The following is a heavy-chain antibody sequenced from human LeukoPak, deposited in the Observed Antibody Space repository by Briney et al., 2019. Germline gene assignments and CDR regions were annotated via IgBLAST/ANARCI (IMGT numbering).Heavy chain of an antibody. Sequence: PSETLSLTCTVSGGSISSYYWSWIRQPPGKGLEWIGYIYYSGSTNYNPSLKSRVTISVDTSKNQISLKLSSVTAADTAVYYCARQLSDDYYYGMDVWGQGTTVTVSS. CDR2: IYYSGST. J-gene: IGHJ6*02. V-gene: IGHV4-59*08. CDR1: GGSISSYY. CDR3: ARQLSDDYYYGMDV.